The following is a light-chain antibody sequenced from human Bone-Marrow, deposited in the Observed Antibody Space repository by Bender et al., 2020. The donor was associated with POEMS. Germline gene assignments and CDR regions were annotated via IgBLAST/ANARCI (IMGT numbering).Light chain of an antibody. V-gene: IGLV2-14*02. J-gene: IGLJ1*01. CDR1: NTDLGPHSV. CDR2: GDS. CDR3: SSCTSTSTLV. Sequence: QSALTQPASVSESPGQSITVSCTGDNTDLGPHSVVSWYQQHPGRVPKLMIYGDSKRPSGVSDRFSGSKSGNTASLTISGLQADDEADYYCSSCTSTSTLVFGTGTRVTVL.